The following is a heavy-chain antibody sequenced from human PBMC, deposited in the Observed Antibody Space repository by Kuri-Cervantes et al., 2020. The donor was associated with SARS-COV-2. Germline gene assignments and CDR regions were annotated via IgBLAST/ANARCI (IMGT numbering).Heavy chain of an antibody. CDR2: ISGSGGST. CDR3: ARTRFTTYLGPAEYFQH. J-gene: IGHJ1*01. D-gene: IGHD3-22*01. CDR1: GFTVDEEA. Sequence: GEPRKSAGAAPGFTVDEEAMHWVRQAPRKGLEWVSAISGSGGSTYYADSVKGRFTISRDNSKNTLYLQMNSLRAEETAVYYCARTRFTTYLGPAEYFQHWGQGTLVTVSS. V-gene: IGHV3-23*01.